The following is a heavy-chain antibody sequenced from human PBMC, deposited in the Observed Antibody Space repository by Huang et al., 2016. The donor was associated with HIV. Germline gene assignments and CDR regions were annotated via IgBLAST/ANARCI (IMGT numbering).Heavy chain of an antibody. V-gene: IGHV3-23*01. CDR1: GFTVSSDA. CDR3: AKNTGVTASLMVDY. J-gene: IGHJ4*02. D-gene: IGHD2-21*02. CDR2: SSGSGGNT. Sequence: EVQLLESGGGLVKPGGSLRLSCAASGFTVSSDAMSWVRQAPGKGRYWFSASSGSGGNTYYADSVKGRFTISRDNSKNTLYLQMNSLRAEDTAVYYCAKNTGVTASLMVDYWGQGTLVTVSS.